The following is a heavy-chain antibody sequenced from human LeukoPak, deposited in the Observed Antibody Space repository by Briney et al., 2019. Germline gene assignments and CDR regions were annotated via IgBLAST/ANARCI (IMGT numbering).Heavy chain of an antibody. Sequence: GGSLRLSCAASGFTFSSYSMNWVRQAPGKGLEWVSSISSSSSYICYADSVKGRFTIPRDNAKNSLYLQMNSLRAEDTAVYYCAKEVLDHYMDVWGKGTTVTVSS. V-gene: IGHV3-21*01. J-gene: IGHJ6*03. CDR1: GFTFSSYS. D-gene: IGHD3-3*01. CDR2: ISSSSSYI. CDR3: AKEVLDHYMDV.